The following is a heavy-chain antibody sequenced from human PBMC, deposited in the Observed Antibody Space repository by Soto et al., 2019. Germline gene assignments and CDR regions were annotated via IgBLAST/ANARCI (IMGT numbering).Heavy chain of an antibody. Sequence: GASVKVSCKASGYTFTSYGISWVRQAPGQGLEWMGWITVHNGHTNYEEKFQDRVTMTTDTSATTVYMELRSLRSDDTAVFYCARVRGGTYHQAFDVWGQGTMVTVSS. CDR3: ARVRGGTYHQAFDV. CDR2: ITVHNGHT. D-gene: IGHD1-26*01. J-gene: IGHJ3*01. CDR1: GYTFTSYG. V-gene: IGHV1-18*01.